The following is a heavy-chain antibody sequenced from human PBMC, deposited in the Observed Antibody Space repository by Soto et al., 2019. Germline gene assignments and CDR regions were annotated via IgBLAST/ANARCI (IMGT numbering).Heavy chain of an antibody. V-gene: IGHV3-30-3*01. Sequence: LRLSCAASGFTFSSYAMHWVRQAPGKGLEWVAVISYDGSNKYYADSVKGRFTISRDNSKNTLYLQMNSLRAEDTAVYYCAREGYYDSNHDYWGQGTLVTVSS. CDR1: GFTFSSYA. CDR2: ISYDGSNK. D-gene: IGHD3-22*01. J-gene: IGHJ4*02. CDR3: AREGYYDSNHDY.